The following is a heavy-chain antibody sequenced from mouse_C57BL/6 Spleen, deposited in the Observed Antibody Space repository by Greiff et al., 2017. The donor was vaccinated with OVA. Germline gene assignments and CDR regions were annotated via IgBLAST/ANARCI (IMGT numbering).Heavy chain of an antibody. J-gene: IGHJ2*01. D-gene: IGHD1-1*01. CDR3: ARGRGRSPFDY. Sequence: QVQLQQPGAELVMPGASVKLSCKASGYTFTSYWMHWVKQRPGQGLEWIGEIDPSDSYTNYNQKFKGKSTLTVDKSSSTAYMQLSSLTSEDSAVYYCARGRGRSPFDYWGQGTTLTVSS. V-gene: IGHV1-69*01. CDR2: IDPSDSYT. CDR1: GYTFTSYW.